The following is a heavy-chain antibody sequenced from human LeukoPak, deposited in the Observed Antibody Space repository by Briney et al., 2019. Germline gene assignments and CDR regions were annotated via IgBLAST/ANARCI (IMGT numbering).Heavy chain of an antibody. V-gene: IGHV3-21*01. D-gene: IGHD2-2*01. CDR2: ISASSNFI. CDR1: GFTFSTHS. Sequence: GGSLRLPCAASGFTFSTHSMYWVRQPPGKGLEWVSSISASSNFIHYPEAERGRFIISSDNAKKLLYMQMNSLVAQDTAVYYCARPATGYCSSAGCHWDSWGQGTLVTVSS. J-gene: IGHJ4*02. CDR3: ARPATGYCSSAGCHWDS.